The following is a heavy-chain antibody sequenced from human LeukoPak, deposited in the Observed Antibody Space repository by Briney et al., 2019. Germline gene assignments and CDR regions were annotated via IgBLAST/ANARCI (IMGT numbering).Heavy chain of an antibody. CDR2: IIPIFGTA. V-gene: IGHV1-69*13. CDR1: GGTFSSYA. Sequence: SVTVSCTASGGTFSSYAISWVRQAPGQGLEWMGGIIPIFGTANYAQKFQGRVTITADESTSTAYMELSSLRSEDTAVYYCARGDARQTRLLQAFDYWGQGTLVTVS. D-gene: IGHD3-22*01. CDR3: ARGDARQTRLLQAFDY. J-gene: IGHJ4*02.